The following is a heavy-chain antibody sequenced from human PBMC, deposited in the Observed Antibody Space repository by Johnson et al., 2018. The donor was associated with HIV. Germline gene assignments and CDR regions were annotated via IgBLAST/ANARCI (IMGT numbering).Heavy chain of an antibody. V-gene: IGHV3-23*04. CDR2: ISGSGGST. CDR1: VFTFSSYA. J-gene: IGHJ3*02. Sequence: VQLVESGGGLVQPGGSLRLSCAASVFTFSSYAMSWVRQAPGKGLEWVSAISGSGGSTYYSDSVKGRFTISRDNSKNTLYLQMNSLRAEDTAVYYCAKAPSSSWHAFDIWGQGTMVTVSS. D-gene: IGHD6-13*01. CDR3: AKAPSSSWHAFDI.